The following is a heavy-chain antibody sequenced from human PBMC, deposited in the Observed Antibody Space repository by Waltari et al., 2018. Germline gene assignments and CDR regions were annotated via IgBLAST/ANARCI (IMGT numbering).Heavy chain of an antibody. J-gene: IGHJ6*02. Sequence: QVQLVHSGAEVKKPGSSVRVSCKASGGPFSGYAIRWVRQAPGQGLEWMGGIIPIFGTANYAQKFQGRVTITTDESTSTAYMELSSLRSEDTAVYYCARVKGGLRGYYYYGMDVWGQGTTVTVSS. CDR2: IIPIFGTA. V-gene: IGHV1-69*05. CDR3: ARVKGGLRGYYYYGMDV. CDR1: GGPFSGYA. D-gene: IGHD3-16*01.